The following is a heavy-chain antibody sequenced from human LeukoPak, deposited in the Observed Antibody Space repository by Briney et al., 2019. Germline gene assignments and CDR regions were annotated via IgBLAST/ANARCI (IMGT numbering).Heavy chain of an antibody. Sequence: GGSLRLSWAASGFTDYMTWVRQAPGKGLEWVSTISGRDTNTYYADSVEGRFIISRDNSKNTLYLQMNSLRAEDTAVYYCARDNGGYDYYYYYGMDVWGQGTTVTVSS. CDR3: ARDNGGYDYYYYYGMDV. CDR1: GFTDY. D-gene: IGHD5-12*01. CDR2: ISGRDTNT. V-gene: IGHV3-23*01. J-gene: IGHJ6*02.